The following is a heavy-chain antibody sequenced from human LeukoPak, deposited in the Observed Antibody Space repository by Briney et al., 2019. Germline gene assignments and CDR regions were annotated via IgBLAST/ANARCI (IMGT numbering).Heavy chain of an antibody. V-gene: IGHV3-49*03. D-gene: IGHD2-15*01. CDR1: GFTFGEDA. J-gene: IGHJ4*02. CDR2: IRTKSNGETA. Sequence: GRSLRLSCTASGFTFGEDAMSWFRQAPGKGLEWVGFIRTKSNGETAEYAASVNGRFSISRDDSKSIAYLQMNSLKTEDTGVYFCARLIAVVVAASSYFDSWGQGTRVTVSS. CDR3: ARLIAVVVAASSYFDS.